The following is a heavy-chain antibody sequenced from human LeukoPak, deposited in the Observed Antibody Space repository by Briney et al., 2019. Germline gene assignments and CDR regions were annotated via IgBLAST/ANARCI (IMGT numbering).Heavy chain of an antibody. CDR3: ARASSSSSLVDY. D-gene: IGHD6-6*01. CDR1: GFTFSSYA. V-gene: IGHV3-30*01. CDR2: ISYDGSNK. J-gene: IGHJ4*02. Sequence: GGSLRLSCAASGFTFSSYAMHWVRQAPGKGLECVAVISYDGSNKYYADSVKGRFTISRDNSKNTLYLQMNSLRAEDTAVYYCARASSSSSLVDYWGQGALVTVSS.